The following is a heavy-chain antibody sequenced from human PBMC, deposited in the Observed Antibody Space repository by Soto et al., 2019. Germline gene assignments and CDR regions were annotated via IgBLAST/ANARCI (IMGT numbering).Heavy chain of an antibody. CDR1: GFTFSSYA. Sequence: VQLVESGGGVVQPGRSLRLSCAASGFTFSSYAMHWVRQAPGKGLEWVAVISYDGSNKYYADSVKGRFTISRDNSKNTLYLQMNSLRAEDTAVYYCARIIVVVPAAMPSYGMDVWGQGTTVTVSS. V-gene: IGHV3-30-3*01. D-gene: IGHD2-2*01. CDR2: ISYDGSNK. CDR3: ARIIVVVPAAMPSYGMDV. J-gene: IGHJ6*02.